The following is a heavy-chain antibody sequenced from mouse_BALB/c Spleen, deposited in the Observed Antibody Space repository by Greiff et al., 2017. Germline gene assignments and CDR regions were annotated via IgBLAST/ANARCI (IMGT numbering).Heavy chain of an antibody. CDR2: IDPANGNT. CDR3: ARGDYYGSSPPFAY. D-gene: IGHD1-1*01. CDR1: GFNIKDTY. V-gene: IGHV14-3*02. J-gene: IGHJ3*01. Sequence: VQLQQSGAELVKPGASVKLSCTASGFNIKDTYMHWVKQRPEQGLEWIGRIDPANGNTKYDPKFQGKATITADTSSNTAYLQLSSLTSEDTAVYYCARGDYYGSSPPFAYWGQGTLVTVSA.